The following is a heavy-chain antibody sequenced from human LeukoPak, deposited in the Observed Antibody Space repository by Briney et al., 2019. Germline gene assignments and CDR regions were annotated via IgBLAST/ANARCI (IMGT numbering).Heavy chain of an antibody. CDR3: ARVRYGELWLNY. Sequence: ASVKVSCKASGYTFTSYGISWVRQAPGLGLEWMGWISAYNGNTNYAQKLQGRVTMTTDTSTSTAYMELRSLRSDDTAVYYCARVRYGELWLNYWGQGTLVTVSS. V-gene: IGHV1-18*01. J-gene: IGHJ4*02. CDR1: GYTFTSYG. CDR2: ISAYNGNT. D-gene: IGHD5-18*01.